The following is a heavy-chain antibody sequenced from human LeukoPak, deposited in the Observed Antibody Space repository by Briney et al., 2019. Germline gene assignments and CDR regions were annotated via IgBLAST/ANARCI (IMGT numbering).Heavy chain of an antibody. CDR1: GYSISSTYY. J-gene: IGHJ3*02. CDR2: IFYSGST. Sequence: KPSETLSLTCAVSGYSISSTYYWGWFRQPPGKGLEWIGNIFYSGSTYYSPSLKSRVTISLDTSRNQFSLKLNSVTAADTAVYYCAKSNGYGLVDIWGQGTMVTVSS. CDR3: AKSNGYGLVDI. V-gene: IGHV4-38-2*01. D-gene: IGHD3-10*01.